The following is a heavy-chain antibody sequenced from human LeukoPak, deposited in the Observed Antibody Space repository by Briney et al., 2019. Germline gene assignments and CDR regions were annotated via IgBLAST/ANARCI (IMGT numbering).Heavy chain of an antibody. CDR3: AKDRLEGSDFDY. CDR2: ISGSGGST. CDR1: GFTVSSNY. J-gene: IGHJ4*02. V-gene: IGHV3-23*01. Sequence: GGSLRLSCAASGFTVSSNYMSWVRQAPGKGLEWVSAISGSGGSTYYADSVKGRFTISRDNSKNTLYLQMNSLRAEDTAVYYCAKDRLEGSDFDYWGQGTLVTVSS. D-gene: IGHD6-6*01.